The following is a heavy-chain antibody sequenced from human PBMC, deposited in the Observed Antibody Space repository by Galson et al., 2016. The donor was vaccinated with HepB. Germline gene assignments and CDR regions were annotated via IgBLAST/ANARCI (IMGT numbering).Heavy chain of an antibody. CDR1: NGSISNNYW. Sequence: SETLSLTCSVSNGSISNNYWWSWVRQSPGNELEWIGEIYQTGTANYNPSFTSRATISVDKSKNQIPLRLNSVTAADTAVYYCARGTLGTTASMAFDYWGQGTLVSVSS. J-gene: IGHJ4*02. V-gene: IGHV4-4*02. CDR2: IYQTGTA. D-gene: IGHD1-26*01. CDR3: ARGTLGTTASMAFDY.